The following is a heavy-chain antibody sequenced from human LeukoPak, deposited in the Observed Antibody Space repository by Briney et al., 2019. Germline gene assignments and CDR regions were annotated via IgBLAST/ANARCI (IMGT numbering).Heavy chain of an antibody. J-gene: IGHJ4*02. CDR1: GFTFSGSA. D-gene: IGHD3-22*01. CDR3: TRPLLYDSSGYYNDY. V-gene: IGHV3-73*01. Sequence: GGSLRLSCAASGFTFSGSAMHWVRQASGKGLEWVGRIRSKANSYATAYAASVKGRFTISRDDSKNTAYLQMNSLKTEDTAAYYCTRPLLYDSSGYYNDYWGQGTLVTVFS. CDR2: IRSKANSYAT.